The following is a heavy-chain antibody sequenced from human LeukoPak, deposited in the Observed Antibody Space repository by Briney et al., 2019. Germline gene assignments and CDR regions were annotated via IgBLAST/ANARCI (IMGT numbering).Heavy chain of an antibody. J-gene: IGHJ4*02. Sequence: GGSLRLSCAASGFTFSSYGMHWVRQAPGKGLEWVAVISYDGSDKYSADSVKGRFTISRDNSKNTLYLQMNSLRAEDTAVYYCAKNAHYQGYSYGGIDYWGQGSLVTVSS. V-gene: IGHV3-30*18. CDR2: ISYDGSDK. CDR1: GFTFSSYG. D-gene: IGHD5-18*01. CDR3: AKNAHYQGYSYGGIDY.